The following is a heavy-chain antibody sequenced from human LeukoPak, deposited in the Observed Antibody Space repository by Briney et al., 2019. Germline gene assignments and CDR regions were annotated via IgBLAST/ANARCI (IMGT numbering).Heavy chain of an antibody. CDR1: GYTFTGYY. V-gene: IGHV1-2*02. CDR3: ARRSSSSWSRFDT. J-gene: IGHJ5*02. CDR2: INPNSGDT. D-gene: IGHD6-6*01. Sequence: GASVKVSCKASGYTFTGYYMHWVRQAPGQGLEWMGWINPNSGDTNYAQKFQGRVTMTRDTSISTAYMELSSLRSDDTAVYYCARRSSSSWSRFDTWGQGTLVTVSS.